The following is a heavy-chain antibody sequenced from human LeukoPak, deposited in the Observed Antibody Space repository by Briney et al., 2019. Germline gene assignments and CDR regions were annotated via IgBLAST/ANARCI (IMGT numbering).Heavy chain of an antibody. CDR1: GGSFSGYY. J-gene: IGHJ4*02. CDR3: AREGTGYYYDSSGYYFITYLDY. D-gene: IGHD3-22*01. Sequence: SETLSLTCAVYGGSFSGYYWSWIRQSPGKWLEWIGEINHSGSTNYNPSLKSRVTISVDTSKNQFSLKLSSVTAADTDVYYCAREGTGYYYDSSGYYFITYLDYWGQGTLVTVSS. CDR2: INHSGST. V-gene: IGHV4-34*01.